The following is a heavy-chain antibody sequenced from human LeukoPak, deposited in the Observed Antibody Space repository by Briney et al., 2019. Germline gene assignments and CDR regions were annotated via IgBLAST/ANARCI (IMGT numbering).Heavy chain of an antibody. D-gene: IGHD3-10*01. J-gene: IGHJ4*02. V-gene: IGHV4-39*07. CDR2: IYYSGST. Sequence: SETLSLTCTVSGGSISSSSYYWGWIRQPPGKGLEWIGSIYYSGSTYYNPSLKSRVTISVDTSKNQFSLKLSSVTAADTAVYYCARGRPYYYGSGSYYNDPFDYWGQGTLVTVSS. CDR3: ARGRPYYYGSGSYYNDPFDY. CDR1: GGSISSSSYY.